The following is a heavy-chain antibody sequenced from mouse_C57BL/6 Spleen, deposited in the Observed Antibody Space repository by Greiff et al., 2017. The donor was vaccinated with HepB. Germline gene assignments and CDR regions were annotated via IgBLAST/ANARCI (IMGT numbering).Heavy chain of an antibody. D-gene: IGHD2-3*01. CDR2: ISSGGDYI. J-gene: IGHJ3*01. V-gene: IGHV5-9-1*02. Sequence: EVKLVESGEGLVKPGGSLKLSCAASGFTFSSYAMSWVRQTPEKRLEWVAYISSGGDYIYYADTVKGRFTISRDNARNTLYLQRSSLKSEDTAMYYCTRDFDGYLTYWGQGTLVTVSA. CDR3: TRDFDGYLTY. CDR1: GFTFSSYA.